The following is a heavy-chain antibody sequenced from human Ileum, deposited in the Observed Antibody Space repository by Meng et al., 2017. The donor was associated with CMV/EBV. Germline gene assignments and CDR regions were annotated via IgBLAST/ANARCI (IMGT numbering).Heavy chain of an antibody. Sequence: RLRGSGPGRVNPSVTLSPTCPVSGDSLSSNSHYWGWIRLPPGKGLEFIASMYYSGSTYYNPSLKSRTTISLDTSKNQFSLNLTSVTAADTAVYYCVRVVIAAGTDWFDPWGQGTLVTVSS. CDR3: VRVVIAAGTDWFDP. V-gene: IGHV4-39*02. J-gene: IGHJ5*02. D-gene: IGHD6-13*01. CDR2: MYYSGST. CDR1: GDSLSSNSHY.